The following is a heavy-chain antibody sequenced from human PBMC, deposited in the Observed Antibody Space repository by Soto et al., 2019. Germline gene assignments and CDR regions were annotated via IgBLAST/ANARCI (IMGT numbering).Heavy chain of an antibody. J-gene: IGHJ6*02. V-gene: IGHV3-30*18. D-gene: IGHD1-1*01. CDR2: ISYDGSNK. CDR3: AKLAAVQNYYYYGMDV. Sequence: GGSLRLSCAASGFTFSSYGMHWVRQAPGKGLEWVAVISYDGSNKYYADSVKGRFTISRDNSKNTLYLQMNSLRAEDTAVYYCAKLAAVQNYYYYGMDVWGQGTTVTVSS. CDR1: GFTFSSYG.